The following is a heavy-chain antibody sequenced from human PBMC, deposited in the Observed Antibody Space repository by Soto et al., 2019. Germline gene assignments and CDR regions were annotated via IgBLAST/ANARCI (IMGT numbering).Heavy chain of an antibody. J-gene: IGHJ5*02. Sequence: GGSLRLSCAASGFTFSSYWMSWVRQAPGKGLEWVANIKQDGSEKYYVDSVKGRFTISRDNAKNSLYLQMNSLRAEDTAVYYCARDAYYYDSSGCPSWGQGTLVTVSS. V-gene: IGHV3-7*03. CDR2: IKQDGSEK. CDR3: ARDAYYYDSSGCPS. D-gene: IGHD3-22*01. CDR1: GFTFSSYW.